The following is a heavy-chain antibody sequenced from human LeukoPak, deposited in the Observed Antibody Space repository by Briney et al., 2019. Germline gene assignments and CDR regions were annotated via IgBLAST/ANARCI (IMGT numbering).Heavy chain of an antibody. D-gene: IGHD1-26*01. CDR1: GFTFSSYG. J-gene: IGHJ4*02. CDR3: ARAPQSGYFDY. CDR2: ISYDGSNK. Sequence: GGSLRLSCAASGFTFSSYGMHWVRQAPGKGLEWVAVISYDGSNKYYADSVKGRFTISRDNSKNTLYLQMNSLRAEDTAVYYCARAPQSGYFDYWGQGTLVTVSS. V-gene: IGHV3-30*03.